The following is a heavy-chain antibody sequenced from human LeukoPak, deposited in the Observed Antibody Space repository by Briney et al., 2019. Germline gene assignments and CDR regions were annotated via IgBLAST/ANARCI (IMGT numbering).Heavy chain of an antibody. CDR2: INHSGST. J-gene: IGHJ5*02. V-gene: IGHV4-34*01. CDR3: ASYTDSGGYYGWFDP. Sequence: SETLSLTCAVYGGSFSGYYWSWVRQPPGKGLEWIGEINHSGSTNYNPSLKSRVTISVDTSKNQFSLKLSSVTAADTAVYYCASYTDSGGYYGWFDPWGQGTLVTVSS. CDR1: GGSFSGYY. D-gene: IGHD3-22*01.